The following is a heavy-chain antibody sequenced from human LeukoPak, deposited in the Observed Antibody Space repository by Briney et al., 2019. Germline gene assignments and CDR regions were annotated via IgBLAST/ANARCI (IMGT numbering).Heavy chain of an antibody. CDR2: IYYSGST. Sequence: SETLSLTCTVSGGSISSYYWSWIRQPPGKGLEWIGYIYYSGSTNYNPSLKSRVTISVDTSKNQFSLKLSSVTAADTAVYYCARQAPSYGRGDFDYWGQGTLVTVAS. D-gene: IGHD5-18*01. CDR3: ARQAPSYGRGDFDY. J-gene: IGHJ4*02. CDR1: GGSISSYY. V-gene: IGHV4-59*08.